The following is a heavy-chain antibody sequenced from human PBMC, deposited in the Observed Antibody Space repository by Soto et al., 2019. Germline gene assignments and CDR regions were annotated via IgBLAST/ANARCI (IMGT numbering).Heavy chain of an antibody. D-gene: IGHD5-12*01. CDR3: ARAVYSGYDSLRALDY. V-gene: IGHV3-33*01. CDR1: GFTFSSYG. Sequence: QVQLVESGGGVVQPGRSLRLSCAASGFTFSSYGMHWVRQAPGKGLEWVAVIWYDGSNKYYADSVKGRFTISRDNSKNTLYLQMNSLRAEDTAVYYCARAVYSGYDSLRALDYWGQGTLVTVSS. J-gene: IGHJ4*02. CDR2: IWYDGSNK.